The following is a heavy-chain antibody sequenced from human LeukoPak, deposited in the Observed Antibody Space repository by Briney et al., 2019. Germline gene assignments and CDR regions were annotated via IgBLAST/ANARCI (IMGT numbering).Heavy chain of an antibody. CDR3: TTAPPYIVVVVADDAFDI. CDR2: IYSGGST. V-gene: IGHV3-66*01. Sequence: PGGSLRLSCAASGFTVSSNYMSWVRQAPGKGLEWVSVIYSGGSTYYADSVKGRFTISRDDSKNTLYLQMNSLKTEDTAVYYCTTAPPYIVVVVADDAFDIWGQGTMVTVSS. D-gene: IGHD2-15*01. CDR1: GFTVSSNY. J-gene: IGHJ3*02.